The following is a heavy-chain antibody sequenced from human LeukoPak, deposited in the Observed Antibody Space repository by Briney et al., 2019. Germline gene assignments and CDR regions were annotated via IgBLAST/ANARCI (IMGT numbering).Heavy chain of an antibody. CDR1: GYTFGSHD. J-gene: IGHJ4*02. CDR3: ARRWCSSTSCQFDY. V-gene: IGHV1-8*01. CDR2: MNPNSGDT. Sequence: ASVKVSCKASGYTFGSHDINWVRQATGQGLEWMGWMNPNSGDTGFAQRFQGRVTMTRDTSTSTVYMELSSLRSDDTAVYYCARRWCSSTSCQFDYWGQGTLVTVSS. D-gene: IGHD2-2*01.